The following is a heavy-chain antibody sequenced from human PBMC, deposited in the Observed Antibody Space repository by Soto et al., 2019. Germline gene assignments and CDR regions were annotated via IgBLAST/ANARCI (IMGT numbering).Heavy chain of an antibody. CDR1: GFTFSSYG. D-gene: IGHD6-13*01. Sequence: QVQLVESGGGVVQPGRSLRLSCAASGFTFSSYGMHWVRQAPGKGLEWVAVISYDGSNKYYADSVKGRFTISRDNSKNTLYLQMNSLRAEDTAVYYCAKDQQDYWGQGTLVTVSS. J-gene: IGHJ4*02. CDR3: AKDQQDY. V-gene: IGHV3-30*18. CDR2: ISYDGSNK.